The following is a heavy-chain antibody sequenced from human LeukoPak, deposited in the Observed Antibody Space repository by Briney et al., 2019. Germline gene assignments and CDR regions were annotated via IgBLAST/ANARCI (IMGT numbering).Heavy chain of an antibody. J-gene: IGHJ4*02. CDR1: GFTFSSYA. V-gene: IGHV3-23*01. D-gene: IGHD3-22*01. CDR3: AKELYYYDSSGSPAYYFDY. Sequence: GGSLRLSCAASGFTFSSYAMSWVRQAPGKGLEWVSAISGSGGSTYYADSAKGRFTISRDNSKNTLYLQMNSLRAEDTAVYHCAKELYYYDSSGSPAYYFDYWGQGTLVTVSS. CDR2: ISGSGGST.